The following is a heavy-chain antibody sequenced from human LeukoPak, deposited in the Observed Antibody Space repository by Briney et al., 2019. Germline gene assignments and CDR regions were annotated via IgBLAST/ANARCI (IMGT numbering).Heavy chain of an antibody. J-gene: IGHJ4*02. CDR2: ISGGGGST. CDR1: GFTFSDYY. Sequence: GGSLRLSCAASGFTFSDYYMSWIRQAPGKGLEWVSTISGGGGSTFYADSVKGRFTISRDNSKNTLYLQMNSLRAEDTAVYYCAKGRGWLQFFDYWGQGTLATVSS. V-gene: IGHV3-23*01. D-gene: IGHD5-24*01. CDR3: AKGRGWLQFFDY.